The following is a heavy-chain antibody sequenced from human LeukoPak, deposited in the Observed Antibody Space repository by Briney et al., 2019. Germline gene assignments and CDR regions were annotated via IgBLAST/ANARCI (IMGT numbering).Heavy chain of an antibody. CDR3: ARGFMVRGVIRARYFDL. CDR2: INPNSGGT. D-gene: IGHD3-10*01. CDR1: GYTFTGYY. J-gene: IGHJ2*01. Sequence: VASVKVSCKASGYTFTGYYMHWVRQAPGQGLEWMGWINPNSGGTNYAQKFQGRVTMTRDTSISTAYMELSSLRSEDTAVYYCARGFMVRGVIRARYFDLWGRGTLVTVSS. V-gene: IGHV1-2*02.